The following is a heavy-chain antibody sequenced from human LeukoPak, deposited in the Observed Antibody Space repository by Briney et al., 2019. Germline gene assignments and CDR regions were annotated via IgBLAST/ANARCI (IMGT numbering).Heavy chain of an antibody. CDR3: ARDSNPLG. D-gene: IGHD1-26*01. CDR1: GGSISSSPYY. J-gene: IGHJ4*02. V-gene: IGHV4-39*07. CDR2: IYYSGST. Sequence: SETLSLTCTVSGGSISSSPYYWGWIRQPPGKGLEWIGTIYYSGSTYYNPSLKSRVTISVDTSKNQFSLKLSSVTAADTAVYYCARDSNPLGWGQGTLVTVSS.